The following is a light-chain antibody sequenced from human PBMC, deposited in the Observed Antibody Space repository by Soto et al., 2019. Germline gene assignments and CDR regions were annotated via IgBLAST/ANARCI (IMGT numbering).Light chain of an antibody. CDR2: EVD. V-gene: IGLV2-8*01. Sequence: QSALTQPPSASGSPGQSVTISCTETTIAVGGYNYAPWYQQHPGKAPNLMIYEVDKRPSGVPDRFFGSKSGNTASLTVSGLQAEDEADYYCSSYAGSNNVVFGGGTKLTVL. CDR1: TIAVGGYNY. CDR3: SSYAGSNNVV. J-gene: IGLJ2*01.